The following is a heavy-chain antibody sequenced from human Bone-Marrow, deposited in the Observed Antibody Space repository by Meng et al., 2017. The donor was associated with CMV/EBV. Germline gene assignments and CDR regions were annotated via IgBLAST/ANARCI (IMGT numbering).Heavy chain of an antibody. CDR1: GGSFSGYY. J-gene: IGHJ4*02. Sequence: GSLRLSCAVYGGSFSGYYWSWIRQPPGKGLEWIGEINHSGTTNYNPSLKSRVTISVDTSKHQFSLKLSSVTAADTAVYYCARGTIPPKHEIDYWGQGTLVTVSS. D-gene: IGHD1-7*01. V-gene: IGHV4-34*01. CDR3: ARGTIPPKHEIDY. CDR2: INHSGTT.